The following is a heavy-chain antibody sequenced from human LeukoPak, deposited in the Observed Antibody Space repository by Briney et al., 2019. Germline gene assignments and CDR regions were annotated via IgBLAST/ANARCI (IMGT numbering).Heavy chain of an antibody. D-gene: IGHD2-15*01. CDR3: AKAPGYCSGGSCYDY. CDR2: ISGSGGST. J-gene: IGHJ4*02. CDR1: GFTFSSYA. Sequence: GGSLRLSCAASGFTFSSYAMSWVRQAPGKGLEWVSVISGSGGSTNYADSVKGRFSISRDNSKNTVYLQMKSLRADDTAVYYCAKAPGYCSGGSCYDYWGQGTLVTVSS. V-gene: IGHV3-23*01.